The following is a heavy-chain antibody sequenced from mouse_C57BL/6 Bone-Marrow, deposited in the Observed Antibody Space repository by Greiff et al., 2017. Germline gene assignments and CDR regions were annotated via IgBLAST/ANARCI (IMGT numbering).Heavy chain of an antibody. J-gene: IGHJ4*01. V-gene: IGHV5-17*01. Sequence: EVQAVESGGGLVKPGGSLKLSCAASGFTFSDYGMHWVRQAPEKGLEWVAYISSGSSTIYYADTVKGRFTISRDNAKNTLFLQMTSLRSEDTAMYYCARGMIKDAMDYWGQGTSVTVSS. CDR1: GFTFSDYG. D-gene: IGHD2-4*01. CDR2: ISSGSSTI. CDR3: ARGMIKDAMDY.